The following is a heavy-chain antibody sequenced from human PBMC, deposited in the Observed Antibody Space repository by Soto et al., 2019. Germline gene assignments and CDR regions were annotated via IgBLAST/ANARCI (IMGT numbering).Heavy chain of an antibody. CDR1: GFTFSSYG. J-gene: IGHJ4*02. CDR3: ARDSATVTTRPFATYYLDY. V-gene: IGHV3-33*01. CDR2: IWYDGSNK. Sequence: PGGSLRLSCAASGFTFSSYGMHWVRQAPGKGLEWVAVIWYDGSNKYYADSVKGRFTISRDNSKNTLYLPMNSLRAEDRAVYYCARDSATVTTRPFATYYLDYWGQGTLVTVSS. D-gene: IGHD4-4*01.